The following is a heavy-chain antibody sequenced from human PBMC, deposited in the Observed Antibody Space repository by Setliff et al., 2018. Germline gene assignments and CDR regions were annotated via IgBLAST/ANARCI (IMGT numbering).Heavy chain of an antibody. D-gene: IGHD3-16*01. V-gene: IGHV4-39*01. J-gene: IGHJ4*02. Sequence: SETLSLTCTVSGASITNINYYWGLIRQPPGKGLEWIGSIFYSGRTFYNPSLKSRVTISVDTSKNQFSLTLSSVTAADTAVYYCARLPNYVWGSPVDYWGQGTLGTVSS. CDR1: GASITNINYY. CDR2: IFYSGRT. CDR3: ARLPNYVWGSPVDY.